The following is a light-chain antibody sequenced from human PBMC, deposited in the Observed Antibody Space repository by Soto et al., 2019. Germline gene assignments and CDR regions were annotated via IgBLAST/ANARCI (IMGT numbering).Light chain of an antibody. J-gene: IGLJ1*01. CDR3: AAWDDSLNGHV. CDR2: TTY. CDR1: DSNIGSYS. V-gene: IGLV1-44*01. Sequence: QSVLTQPHSVSGTPGQRLTVSCSGSDSNIGSYSVHWFQQLPGTAPKLLISTTYQRPSGVPERFSGSKSGTSASLAISGLQSEDEADYYCAAWDDSLNGHVFGTGTKLTVL.